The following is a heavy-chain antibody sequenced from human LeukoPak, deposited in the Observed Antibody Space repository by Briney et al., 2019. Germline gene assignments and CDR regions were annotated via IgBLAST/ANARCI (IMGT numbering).Heavy chain of an antibody. CDR3: VREYSRSVVAGSRPDL. V-gene: IGHV4-39*02. CDR1: GGSISSSSYY. CDR2: MYYRGTT. J-gene: IGHJ4*02. Sequence: PSETLSLTCGVSGGSISSSSYYWGWIRQSPGKGLEWIGSMYYRGTTYENSSLKSRVTLSIDTSKNRFSLKLTSVTAADTAVYYCVREYSRSVVAGSRPDLWGQGLLVTVSS. D-gene: IGHD2-21*01.